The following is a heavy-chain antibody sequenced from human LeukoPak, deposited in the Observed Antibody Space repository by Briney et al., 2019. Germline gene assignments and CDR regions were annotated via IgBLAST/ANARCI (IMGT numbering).Heavy chain of an antibody. CDR1: GFAFSNYW. J-gene: IGHJ6*03. D-gene: IGHD6-13*01. Sequence: GGSLRLSCAASGFAFSNYWLHWVRQAPGKGLVWVARINTHGSSTNYADSVKRRFTISRDNAKNTLYLQMTSLSAEDTAVYYALAGYYNYYMDVWGKGTTVTDSS. CDR3: LAGYYNYYMDV. V-gene: IGHV3-74*01. CDR2: INTHGSST.